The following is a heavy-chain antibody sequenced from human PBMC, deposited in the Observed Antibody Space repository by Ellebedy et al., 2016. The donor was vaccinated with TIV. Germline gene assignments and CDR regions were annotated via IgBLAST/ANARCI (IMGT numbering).Heavy chain of an antibody. CDR1: GDFINSVVHY. CDR2: VHNSGNT. J-gene: IGHJ4*02. CDR3: ARRGTYYFDY. V-gene: IGHV4-31*03. Sequence: MPSETLSLTCTVSGDFINSVVHYWSWIRQHPGEGLEWIGYVHNSGNTYYNPSLKSRLKMSIDTSKSQFSLALNSVTAADTAVYYCARRGTYYFDYWGQGVLVTVSS. D-gene: IGHD3-16*01.